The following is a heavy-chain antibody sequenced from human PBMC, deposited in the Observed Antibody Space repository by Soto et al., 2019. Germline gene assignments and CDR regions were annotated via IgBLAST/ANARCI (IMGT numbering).Heavy chain of an antibody. D-gene: IGHD6-19*01. J-gene: IGHJ6*02. CDR3: VKGGSSGWPSYYYYGMDV. CDR2: ISSNGGST. Sequence: GESLKISCSASGFTFSSYAMHWVRQAPGKGLEYVSAISSNGGSTYYADSVKGRFTISRDNSKNTLYLQMSSLRAEDTAVYYCVKGGSSGWPSYYYYGMDVWGQGTTVTVSS. CDR1: GFTFSSYA. V-gene: IGHV3-64D*08.